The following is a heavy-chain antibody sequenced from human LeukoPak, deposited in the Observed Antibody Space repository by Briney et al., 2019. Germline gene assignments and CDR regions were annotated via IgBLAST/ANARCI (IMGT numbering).Heavy chain of an antibody. CDR1: GYSFTSYW. Sequence: GESLKISCKGSGYSFTSYWIGWVRQMPGKVVEWMGIIYPGGSDTRYSPSFQGQVTISADKSISTAYLQWSSLKASDTAMYYCASTYGDLYYMLWGQGTLVTVSS. D-gene: IGHD4-17*01. CDR2: IYPGGSDT. CDR3: ASTYGDLYYML. J-gene: IGHJ4*02. V-gene: IGHV5-51*01.